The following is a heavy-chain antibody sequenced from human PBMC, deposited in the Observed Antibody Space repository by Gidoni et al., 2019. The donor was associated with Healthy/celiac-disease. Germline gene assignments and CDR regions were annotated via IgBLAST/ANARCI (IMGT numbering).Heavy chain of an antibody. CDR1: GFPFSNAW. CDR2: IKSKTDGGTT. CDR3: TTGPAIVLMVPFDY. Sequence: EVQLVESGGGLVKPGGSLRLSCAASGFPFSNAWMSWVRQAPGKGLEWVGRIKSKTDGGTTDYAAPVKGRFTISRDDSKNTLYLQMNSLKTEDTAVYYCTTGPAIVLMVPFDYWGQGTLVTVSS. D-gene: IGHD2-8*01. V-gene: IGHV3-15*01. J-gene: IGHJ4*02.